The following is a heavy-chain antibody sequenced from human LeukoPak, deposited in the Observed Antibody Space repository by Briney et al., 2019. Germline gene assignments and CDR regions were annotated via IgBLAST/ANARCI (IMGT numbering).Heavy chain of an antibody. Sequence: SETLSLTCAVYGGSFSGYYWSWIRQPPGKGLEWIWEINHSGSTNYNPSLKSRVTISVDTSKNQFSLKLSSVTAADTAVYYCARGGFGELRYFDYWGQGTLVTVSS. D-gene: IGHD3-10*01. J-gene: IGHJ4*02. V-gene: IGHV4-34*01. CDR3: ARGGFGELRYFDY. CDR2: INHSGST. CDR1: GGSFSGYY.